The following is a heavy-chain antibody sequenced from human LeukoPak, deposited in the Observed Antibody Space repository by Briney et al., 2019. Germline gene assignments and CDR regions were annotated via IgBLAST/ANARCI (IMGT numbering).Heavy chain of an antibody. V-gene: IGHV3-49*03. CDR3: TTPIVATIKY. D-gene: IGHD5-12*01. CDR2: ITSKAYGGTT. Sequence: GGSLTHSCTATGFTFRDYASGWFRQAPGKGLEWVGLITSKAYGGTTGYAASVRGRFTISRDDAQSIAYLQMNSLKTEDTAVYYCTTPIVATIKYCGRGTLVTVSS. J-gene: IGHJ4*02. CDR1: GFTFRDYA.